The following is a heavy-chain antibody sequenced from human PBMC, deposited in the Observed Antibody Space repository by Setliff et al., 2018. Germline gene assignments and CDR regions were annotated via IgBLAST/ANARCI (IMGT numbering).Heavy chain of an antibody. CDR2: IIPIYGST. D-gene: IGHD3-22*01. CDR3: ARDALYDSNDRNSYYGNWLDP. J-gene: IGHJ5*02. CDR1: GGSFSNYA. V-gene: IGHV1-69*13. Sequence: SVKVSCKASGGSFSNYAIIWVRQAPGQGPEWMGGIIPIYGSTNNAEKFQGRVTFSADESMSTVYMELSSLTSADTALYYCARDALYDSNDRNSYYGNWLDPWGQGTLVTISS.